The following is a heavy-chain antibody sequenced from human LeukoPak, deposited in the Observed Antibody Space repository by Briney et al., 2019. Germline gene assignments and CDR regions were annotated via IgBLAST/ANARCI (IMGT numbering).Heavy chain of an antibody. CDR3: ARGGNHGDYWYFDL. V-gene: IGHV3-7*01. J-gene: IGHJ2*01. D-gene: IGHD4-17*01. CDR1: EFTFSNFW. CDR2: IRQDGSEK. Sequence: GGSLRLSCSASEFTFSNFWMSWVRQAPRKGQEWVSNIRQDGSEKYYVDSVKGRFTISRDNAETSLHLQMNSLRAEDTAVYYCARGGNHGDYWYFDLWGRGTLVTVSS.